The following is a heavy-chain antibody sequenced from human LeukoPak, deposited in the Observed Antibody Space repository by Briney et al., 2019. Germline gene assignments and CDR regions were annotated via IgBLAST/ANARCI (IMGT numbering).Heavy chain of an antibody. Sequence: GGSLRLSCAASGFTFSSYTMNWVRQAPGKGLEWVSSISSTSTYIHDAYSVKGSFTIYRDNAKNSLYLQMNSLRAEDTAMYYCARGMRQIDDAFDLWGQGTMVTVSS. J-gene: IGHJ3*01. D-gene: IGHD6-25*01. CDR3: ARGMRQIDDAFDL. CDR1: GFTFSSYT. CDR2: ISSTSTYI. V-gene: IGHV3-21*03.